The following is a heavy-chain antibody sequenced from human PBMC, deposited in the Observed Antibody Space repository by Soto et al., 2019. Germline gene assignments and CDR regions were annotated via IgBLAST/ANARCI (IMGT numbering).Heavy chain of an antibody. CDR1: GFSLSTFGMG. CDR2: IYWNDDK. Sequence: QITLKESGPTLVKPTQTLTLTCTFSGFSLSTFGMGVGWIRQPPGKAMEWLALIYWNDDKRYSPSLKSRLTITKDTSKKMVVLKMTDMDPVDTDTYSCVNSRDSSHSDKWGKWTLVTVSS. CDR3: VNSRDSSHSDK. V-gene: IGHV2-5*01. J-gene: IGHJ1*01. D-gene: IGHD2-21*02.